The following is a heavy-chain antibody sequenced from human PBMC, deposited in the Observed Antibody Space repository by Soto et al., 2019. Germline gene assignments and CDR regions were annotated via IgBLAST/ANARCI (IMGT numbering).Heavy chain of an antibody. CDR2: ISGGGAST. V-gene: IGHV3-23*01. J-gene: IGHJ3*02. Sequence: PGGSLRLSCSASGFPFSSYAMSWVRQAPGKGLEWVSSISGGGASTEYADSVKGRFTISRDTSKNMVYLQMNNLRADDTAVYYCAKDRGYYFGSGSYYDAFAIWGQGTTVTVSS. CDR3: AKDRGYYFGSGSYYDAFAI. D-gene: IGHD3-10*01. CDR1: GFPFSSYA.